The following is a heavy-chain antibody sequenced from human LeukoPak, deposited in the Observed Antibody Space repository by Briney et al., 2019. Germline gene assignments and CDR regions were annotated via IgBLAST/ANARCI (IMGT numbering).Heavy chain of an antibody. J-gene: IGHJ4*02. Sequence: GGSLRLSCAASGFTVSSNYMSWVRQAPGKGLEWVSVIYSGGSTYYADSVKGRFTISRDNSKNTLYLQMNSLRAEDTAVYYCARETPLRFGELLGHFDYWAREPWSPSPQ. D-gene: IGHD3-10*01. CDR2: IYSGGST. CDR3: ARETPLRFGELLGHFDY. V-gene: IGHV3-53*01. CDR1: GFTVSSNY.